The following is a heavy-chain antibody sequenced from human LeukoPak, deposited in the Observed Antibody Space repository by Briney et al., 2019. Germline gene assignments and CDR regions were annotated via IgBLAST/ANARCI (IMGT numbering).Heavy chain of an antibody. Sequence: GGSLRLSCAASGFTLSDYYMDWVRQAPGNGLEWVGRTRNKANSYTTEYAASVKGRFTISRDDSKNSLDLQMNSLKTEDTAVYYCARIIDSSRYYYGAIDYWGQGTLVTVSS. CDR2: TRNKANSYTT. V-gene: IGHV3-72*01. D-gene: IGHD3-22*01. CDR3: ARIIDSSRYYYGAIDY. CDR1: GFTLSDYY. J-gene: IGHJ4*02.